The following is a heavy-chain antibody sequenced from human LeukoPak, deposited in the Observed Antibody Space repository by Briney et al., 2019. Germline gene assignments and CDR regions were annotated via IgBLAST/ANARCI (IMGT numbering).Heavy chain of an antibody. CDR1: GFTFSSYG. Sequence: PGRSLRLSCAASGFTFSSYGMSWVRQAPGKGLEWVSAISGSGGSTYYADSVKGRFTISRDNSKNTLYLQMNSLRAEDTAVYYCAKAALAAGRPGGYYMDVWGKGTTVTISS. D-gene: IGHD6-13*01. J-gene: IGHJ6*03. CDR2: ISGSGGST. CDR3: AKAALAAGRPGGYYMDV. V-gene: IGHV3-23*01.